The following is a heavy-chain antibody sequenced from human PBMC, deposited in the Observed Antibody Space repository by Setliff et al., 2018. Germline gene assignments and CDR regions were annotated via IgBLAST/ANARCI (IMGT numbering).Heavy chain of an antibody. J-gene: IGHJ4*02. CDR3: ARGGTYRYFDY. Sequence: SETLSLTCTVSGDSISDASIMAWVRQPPGKGLEFIGYVFYNGAAKYDPSLKSRVTMSVDTSKTQFSLKLNSMTTADTAVYYCARGGTYRYFDYWGQGALVTVSS. CDR1: GDSISDAS. V-gene: IGHV4-59*01. CDR2: VFYNGAA.